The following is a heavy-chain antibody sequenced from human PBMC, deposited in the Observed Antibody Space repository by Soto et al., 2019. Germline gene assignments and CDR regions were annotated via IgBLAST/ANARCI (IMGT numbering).Heavy chain of an antibody. CDR1: GLTFRREE. V-gene: IGHV3-48*03. J-gene: IGHJ4*02. Sequence: DVQLVESGGGLAQPGGSLRLSCEVSGLTFRREEMNWVRQAPGKGLEWVAYIQDRGSPIYYGESVKGRFTISRDNAKNTLYLQMSSLTAEDTAVYYCARGYHHGSHFGHWGQGVLVTVSS. CDR3: ARGYHHGSHFGH. D-gene: IGHD2-15*01. CDR2: IQDRGSPI.